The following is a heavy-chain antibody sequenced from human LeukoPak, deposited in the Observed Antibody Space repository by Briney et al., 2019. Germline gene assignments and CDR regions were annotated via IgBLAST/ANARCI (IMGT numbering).Heavy chain of an antibody. CDR3: ASLHVVVTAIDHDAFDI. D-gene: IGHD2-21*02. J-gene: IGHJ3*02. CDR2: INPGNGYT. Sequence: GASVKVSCKASGYTFTNYAMHWVRQAPGQTLEWLGWINPGNGYTKYSQEFQGRVTMTRDTSISTAYMELSRLRSDDTAVYYCASLHVVVTAIDHDAFDIWGQGTMVTVSS. CDR1: GYTFTNYA. V-gene: IGHV1-3*01.